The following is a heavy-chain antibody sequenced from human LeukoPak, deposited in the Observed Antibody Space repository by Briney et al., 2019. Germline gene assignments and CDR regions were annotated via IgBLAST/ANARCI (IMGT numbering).Heavy chain of an antibody. D-gene: IGHD2-2*01. CDR1: GGSFSGYY. CDR2: INHSGST. V-gene: IGHV4-34*01. Sequence: SETLSLTCAVYGGSFSGYYWGWIRQPPGKGLEWIGEINHSGSTNYNPSLKSRVTISVDTSKNQFSLKLSSVTAADTAVYYCASIDIVVVPAAKNYYYGMDVWGQGTTVTVSS. CDR3: ASIDIVVVPAAKNYYYGMDV. J-gene: IGHJ6*02.